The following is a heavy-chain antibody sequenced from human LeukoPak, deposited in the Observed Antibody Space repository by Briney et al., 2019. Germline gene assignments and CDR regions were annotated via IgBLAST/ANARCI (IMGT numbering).Heavy chain of an antibody. Sequence: GGSLRLSCAASGFTFSTYAMSWVRQAPGKGLEWVSAISGSGGSTYYADSVKGRFTISRDNSKNTLYLQMNSLRAEDTAVYYCAKDRFLEWANFDYWGQGTLVTVSS. V-gene: IGHV3-23*01. D-gene: IGHD3-3*01. CDR2: ISGSGGST. CDR1: GFTFSTYA. CDR3: AKDRFLEWANFDY. J-gene: IGHJ4*02.